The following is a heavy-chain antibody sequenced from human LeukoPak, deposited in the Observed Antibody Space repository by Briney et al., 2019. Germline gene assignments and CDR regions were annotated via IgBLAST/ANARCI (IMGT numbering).Heavy chain of an antibody. J-gene: IGHJ6*02. CDR1: GFTFSSYG. CDR2: ISYDGSNK. D-gene: IGHD2-2*01. V-gene: IGHV3-30*03. Sequence: GALRLSCAASGFTFSSYGMHWVRQAPGKGLEWVAVISYDGSNKYYADSVKGRFTISRDNSKNTLYLQTNSLRAEDTAVYYCARDTPRACSSTSCYGVWGQGTTVTVSS. CDR3: ARDTPRACSSTSCYGV.